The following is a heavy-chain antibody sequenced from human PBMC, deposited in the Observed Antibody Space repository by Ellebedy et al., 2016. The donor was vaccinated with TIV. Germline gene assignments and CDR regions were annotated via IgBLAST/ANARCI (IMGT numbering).Heavy chain of an antibody. J-gene: IGHJ5*02. CDR1: GFTFSSYP. CDR2: ISDTGGST. Sequence: PGGSLRLSCAAAGFTFSSYPMNWVRQAPGKGLEWVSAISDTGGSTYYADSVKGRFTISRDNSKNTLSLQMNSLRAEDTAVYYCAASPGSSSSNWFDPWGQGTLVTVSS. CDR3: AASPGSSSSNWFDP. V-gene: IGHV3-23*01. D-gene: IGHD6-6*01.